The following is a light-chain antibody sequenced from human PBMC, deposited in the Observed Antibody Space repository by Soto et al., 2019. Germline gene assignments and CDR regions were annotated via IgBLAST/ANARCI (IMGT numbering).Light chain of an antibody. CDR1: SANIGSKT. Sequence: QTVVTQPPSASGAPGQRVTISCSGSSANIGSKTVNWYQQLPGTAPKLLIYSNNQRPSGVPDRFSGSKSGTSASLAISGLQSEDEADSYCAAWDDSLNGVVFGGGTKLTVL. J-gene: IGLJ2*01. CDR2: SNN. CDR3: AAWDDSLNGVV. V-gene: IGLV1-44*01.